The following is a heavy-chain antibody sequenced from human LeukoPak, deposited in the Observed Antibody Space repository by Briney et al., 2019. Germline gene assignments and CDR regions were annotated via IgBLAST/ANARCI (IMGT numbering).Heavy chain of an antibody. CDR1: GGSISSYY. CDR3: ARDKGSIDP. V-gene: IGHV4-59*01. CDR2: IYYSGST. Sequence: KPSETLSLTCTVSGGSISSYYWSWIRQPPGEGLEWIGYIYYSGSTNYNPSLKSRVTISVDTSKNQFSLKLSSVTAADTAVYYCARDKGSIDPWGQGTLVTVSS. D-gene: IGHD2-2*01. J-gene: IGHJ5*02.